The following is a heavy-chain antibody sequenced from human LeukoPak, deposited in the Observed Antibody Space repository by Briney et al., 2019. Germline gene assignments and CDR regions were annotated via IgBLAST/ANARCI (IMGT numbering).Heavy chain of an antibody. D-gene: IGHD2-2*01. Sequence: PGGSLRLSCAASGFTFSSYSMNWVRQAPGKGLEWVSSISSSSSYIYYADSVKGRFTISRDNAKNSLYLQMNSLRAEDTAVYYCARGRFQLVVPASYAFDIWGQGTMVTVSS. V-gene: IGHV3-21*01. CDR3: ARGRFQLVVPASYAFDI. J-gene: IGHJ3*02. CDR1: GFTFSSYS. CDR2: ISSSSSYI.